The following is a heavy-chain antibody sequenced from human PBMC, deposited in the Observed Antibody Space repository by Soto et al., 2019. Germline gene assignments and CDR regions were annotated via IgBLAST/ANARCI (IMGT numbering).Heavy chain of an antibody. CDR3: AREIRSGYSKYWDFHL. J-gene: IGHJ2*01. V-gene: IGHV1-2*02. Sequence: ASVKVSCKASGYSFTVYHMHWVRQAPGQGLEWMGWINTDSGGTKYAQKFEGRVTMSRDTSINTAYMELSNLISDDMAVYYCAREIRSGYSKYWDFHLWGRGTLVTVSS. D-gene: IGHD3-3*01. CDR1: GYSFTVYH. CDR2: INTDSGGT.